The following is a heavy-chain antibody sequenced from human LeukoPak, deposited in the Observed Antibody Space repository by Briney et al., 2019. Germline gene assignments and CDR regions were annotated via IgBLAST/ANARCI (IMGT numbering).Heavy chain of an antibody. V-gene: IGHV3-48*04. Sequence: GGSLRLSCAASGFTFSSYSMNWVRQAPGKGLEWVSYISSSSSTINYADSVEGRFTISRDNAKNSLYLQMNSLRAEDTAVYYCAGDPYSGSYGNYYYYFMDVWGKGTTVTISS. CDR2: ISSSSSTI. CDR1: GFTFSSYS. J-gene: IGHJ6*03. CDR3: AGDPYSGSYGNYYYYFMDV. D-gene: IGHD1-26*01.